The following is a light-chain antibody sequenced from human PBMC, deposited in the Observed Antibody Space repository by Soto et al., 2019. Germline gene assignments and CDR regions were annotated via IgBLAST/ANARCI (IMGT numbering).Light chain of an antibody. V-gene: IGKV3-11*01. Sequence: EIVLTQSPATLSLSPGERVTLSCRASQTVSSYLAWYQQKPGQAPRLLIYDASNRATGIPARFSGSGSGTDFTLSISSLEPEDFAVYYCQQRSNWPRGYTVGQGTKLEIK. CDR1: QTVSSY. CDR3: QQRSNWPRGYT. CDR2: DAS. J-gene: IGKJ2*01.